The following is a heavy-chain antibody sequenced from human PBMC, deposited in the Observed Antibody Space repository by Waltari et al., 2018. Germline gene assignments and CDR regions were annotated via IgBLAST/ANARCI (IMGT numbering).Heavy chain of an antibody. V-gene: IGHV4-59*01. CDR3: ARAGYSSRAGAFDI. J-gene: IGHJ3*02. CDR1: GGSISSYY. Sequence: QVQLQESGPGLVKPSETLSLTCTVSGGSISSYYWSWIRPPPGKGLEWIGYIYYSGSTNYNPSLKSRVTISVDTSKNQFSLKLSSVTAADTAVYYCARAGYSSRAGAFDIWGQGTMVTVSS. CDR2: IYYSGST. D-gene: IGHD6-13*01.